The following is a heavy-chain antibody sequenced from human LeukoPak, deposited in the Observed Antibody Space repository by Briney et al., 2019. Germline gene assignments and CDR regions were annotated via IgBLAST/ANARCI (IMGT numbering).Heavy chain of an antibody. V-gene: IGHV4-31*03. D-gene: IGHD5-12*01. CDR2: IYYSGST. J-gene: IGHJ4*02. CDR3: ARGTRRGRWLQFQAYFDY. Sequence: TASQTLSLTCTVSGGSISSGGYYWSWIRQHPGKGLEWIGYIYYSGSTYYNPSLKSRVTISLDTSKNQFSLNLTSVTAADTAVYYCARGTRRGRWLQFQAYFDYWGQGTLVTVSS. CDR1: GGSISSGGYY.